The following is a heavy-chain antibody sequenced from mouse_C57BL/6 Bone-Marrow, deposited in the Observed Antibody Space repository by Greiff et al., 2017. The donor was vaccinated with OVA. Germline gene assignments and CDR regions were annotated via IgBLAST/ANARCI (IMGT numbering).Heavy chain of an antibody. D-gene: IGHD1-1*01. J-gene: IGHJ4*01. Sequence: QVQLQQSGAELARPGASVKLSCKASGYTFTSYGISWVKQRTGQGLEWIGEIYPRSGNTYYNEKFKGKATLTADKSSSTAYMELRSLTSEDSAVYCCARKGYYYGSSYRDAMDYWGQGTSVTVSS. CDR2: IYPRSGNT. CDR3: ARKGYYYGSSYRDAMDY. CDR1: GYTFTSYG. V-gene: IGHV1-81*01.